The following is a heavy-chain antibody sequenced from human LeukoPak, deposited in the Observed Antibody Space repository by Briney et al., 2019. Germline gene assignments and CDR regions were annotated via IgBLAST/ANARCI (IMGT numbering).Heavy chain of an antibody. CDR2: ISTNGGST. V-gene: IGHV3-64*02. CDR3: AREGRINTDYYDSSGYYARYDP. CDR1: GFTFSSYA. J-gene: IGHJ5*02. Sequence: GGSLRLSCAASGFTFSSYAMHWGRQATGKGLEYVSGISTNGGSTYYADSVKGRFTISRDNSKNTLYLQMNNLRAEDTAVYYCAREGRINTDYYDSSGYYARYDPWGQGTLVTVSS. D-gene: IGHD3-22*01.